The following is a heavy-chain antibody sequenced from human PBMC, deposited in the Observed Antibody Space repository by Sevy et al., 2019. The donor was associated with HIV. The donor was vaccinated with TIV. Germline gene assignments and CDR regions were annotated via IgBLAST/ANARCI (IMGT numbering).Heavy chain of an antibody. D-gene: IGHD3-3*01. CDR3: ARSWFLEWAGSTRGPRNWFDP. V-gene: IGHV4-59*13. Sequence: SETLSLTCSVSGGSMRNFYWSWIRQPPGKGLEWIGNIYYSGSTNYNPSLKSRVTMSVDTSKNQFSLKLSSVTAADTAVYYWARSWFLEWAGSTRGPRNWFDPWGQGTLVTVSS. J-gene: IGHJ5*02. CDR2: IYYSGST. CDR1: GGSMRNFY.